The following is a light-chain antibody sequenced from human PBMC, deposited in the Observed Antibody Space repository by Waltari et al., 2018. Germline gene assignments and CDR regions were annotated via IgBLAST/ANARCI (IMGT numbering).Light chain of an antibody. V-gene: IGKV4-1*01. CDR1: QSILYSSNNLNY. CDR2: LAS. J-gene: IGKJ1*01. Sequence: DIVMTQSPDSLTVSLGERATINCKSSQSILYSSNNLNYLAWYQQRPGQPPKLLIYLASTRESGVPDRFSGSGAGTDFTLTISSLQAEDVAVYYCQQYYGSPPWTFGQGTKVEIK. CDR3: QQYYGSPPWT.